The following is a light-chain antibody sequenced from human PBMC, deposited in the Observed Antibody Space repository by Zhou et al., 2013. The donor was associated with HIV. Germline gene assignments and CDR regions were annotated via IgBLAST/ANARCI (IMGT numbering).Light chain of an antibody. Sequence: EIVLTQSPGTLSLPPGERAALSCRASQSVTGSRVAWYQQKPGQTPRVLIYNTNNRATGIPDRFSGSGSGTEFTLTISSLEPEDFAVYYCQQYGHSTWTFGQGTKVEMK. J-gene: IGKJ1*01. V-gene: IGKV3-20*01. CDR3: QQYGHSTWT. CDR1: QSVTGSR. CDR2: NTN.